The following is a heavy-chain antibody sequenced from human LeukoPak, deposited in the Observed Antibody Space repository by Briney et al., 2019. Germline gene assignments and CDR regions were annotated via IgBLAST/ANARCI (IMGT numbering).Heavy chain of an antibody. CDR1: GGSISSSSYY. J-gene: IGHJ4*02. V-gene: IGHV4-39*01. D-gene: IGHD3-16*01. CDR3: APEGGHFDY. Sequence: SETLSLTCTVSGGSISSSSYYWGWIRQPPGKGLEWIGSIYYSGSTYYNPSLKSRVTISVDTSKNRFSLKLGSVTAADTAVYYCAPEGGHFDYWGQGTLVTVSS. CDR2: IYYSGST.